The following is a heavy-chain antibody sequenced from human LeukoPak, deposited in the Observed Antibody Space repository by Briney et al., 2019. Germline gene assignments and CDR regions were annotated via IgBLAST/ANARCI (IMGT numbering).Heavy chain of an antibody. CDR1: GGSISSSSYY. CDR3: PRLKGYDSSTYYFDY. Sequence: SETLSLTCTVSGGSISSSSYYWGWIRQPPGKGLEWIGSIYYSGSTYYNPSLKSRVTMSVDTSKNQFSLKLSSVTAADTAVYYCPRLKGYDSSTYYFDYWGQGTLVTVSS. J-gene: IGHJ4*02. V-gene: IGHV4-39*07. D-gene: IGHD3-22*01. CDR2: IYYSGST.